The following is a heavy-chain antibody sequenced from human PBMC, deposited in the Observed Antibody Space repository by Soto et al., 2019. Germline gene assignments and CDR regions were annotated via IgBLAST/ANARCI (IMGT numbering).Heavy chain of an antibody. CDR2: INGGNGNT. V-gene: IGHV1-3*01. CDR3: ARSSLLPYFDY. Sequence: QVQLVQSGAEVNKPGASVKVSCKASGYSFTTYAMHWVRQAPGKRLEWLGWINGGNGNTKYSQKFQGRVTITRDTSASTAHMELSSLRSEDTAVYYCARSSLLPYFDYWGQGTLVTVSS. CDR1: GYSFTTYA. J-gene: IGHJ4*02. D-gene: IGHD2-15*01.